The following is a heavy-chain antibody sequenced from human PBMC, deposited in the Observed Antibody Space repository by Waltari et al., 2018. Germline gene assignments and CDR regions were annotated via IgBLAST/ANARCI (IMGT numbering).Heavy chain of an antibody. J-gene: IGHJ4*02. V-gene: IGHV4-38-2*01. D-gene: IGHD1-26*01. CDR3: ARGVGATTSPALDY. Sequence: QVQLQESGPGLVKPSETLSLTCAVSGYSISSGYYWGWIRQPPGKGLEWIGSIYHSGSTYYTPALKSRVTISVDTSKTQFSLKLSSVTAADTAVYYCARGVGATTSPALDYWGQGTLVTVSS. CDR1: GYSISSGYY. CDR2: IYHSGST.